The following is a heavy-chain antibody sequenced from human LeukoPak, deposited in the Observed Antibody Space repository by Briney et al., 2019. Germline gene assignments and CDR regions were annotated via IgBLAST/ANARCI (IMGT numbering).Heavy chain of an antibody. J-gene: IGHJ4*02. CDR3: ARANNWNDGGNFDY. D-gene: IGHD1-20*01. Sequence: APVKVSCKASGGTFSSYAISWVRQAPGQGLECMGGIIPIFGTANYAQKFQGRVTITTDESTSTAYMELSSLRSEDTAVYYCARANNWNDGGNFDYWGQGTLVTVSS. CDR2: IIPIFGTA. V-gene: IGHV1-69*05. CDR1: GGTFSSYA.